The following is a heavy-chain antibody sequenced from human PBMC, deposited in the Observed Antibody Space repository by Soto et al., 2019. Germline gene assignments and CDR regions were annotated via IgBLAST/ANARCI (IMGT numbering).Heavy chain of an antibody. CDR1: GYSFTSYW. J-gene: IGHJ6*02. Sequence: GASLKICCKGAGYSFTSYWIGWVRQLPGKGLEWMGIIYPGESATRYSPSFEGQVTISAAKSISTAYVQWSSLMASDTAMYSCARLPYCSGCSCYSGFGMDVWGRGTTVTVSS. D-gene: IGHD2-15*01. V-gene: IGHV5-51*01. CDR2: IYPGESAT. CDR3: ARLPYCSGCSCYSGFGMDV.